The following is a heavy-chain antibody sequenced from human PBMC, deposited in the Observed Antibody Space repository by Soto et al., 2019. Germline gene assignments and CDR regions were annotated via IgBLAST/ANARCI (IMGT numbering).Heavy chain of an antibody. V-gene: IGHV3-48*01. D-gene: IGHD2-8*01. Sequence: EVQLVESGGGLVQPGGSLRLSCAASGFTFSSYSMNWVRQAPGKGLEWVSYISSSSSTIYYADSVKGRFTISRDNAKNSLYLQMNSLRAEDTAAYYCARGGGDIVLMVYAAYWGQGTLVTVSS. CDR2: ISSSSSTI. CDR3: ARGGGDIVLMVYAAY. CDR1: GFTFSSYS. J-gene: IGHJ4*02.